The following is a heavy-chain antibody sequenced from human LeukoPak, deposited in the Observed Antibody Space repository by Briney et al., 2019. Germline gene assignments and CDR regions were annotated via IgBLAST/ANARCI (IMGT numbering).Heavy chain of an antibody. CDR3: ARGLWSAHRREYYYDS. Sequence: ASVKVSCKASGYTFTNYAVNWLRQAPGQRLEWMGWINAGNGDTKFSQNYQARVTITRDASASTAYMELSSLTSEDTAVYFCARGLWSAHRREYYYDSWGQGTLVTVSS. D-gene: IGHD3-3*01. CDR2: INAGNGDT. V-gene: IGHV1-3*01. J-gene: IGHJ4*02. CDR1: GYTFTNYA.